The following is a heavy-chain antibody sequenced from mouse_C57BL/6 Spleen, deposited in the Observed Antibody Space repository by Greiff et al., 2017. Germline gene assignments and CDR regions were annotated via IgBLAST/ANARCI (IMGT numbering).Heavy chain of an antibody. CDR1: GFTFSDYG. V-gene: IGHV5-17*01. CDR3: ARGNYSNYGYAMDY. Sequence: EVQRVESGGGLVKPGGSLKLSCAASGFTFSDYGMHWVRQAPEKGLEWVAYISSGSSTIYYADTVKGRFTISRDNAKNTLCLQMTSLRSEDTAMDYCARGNYSNYGYAMDYWGQGTSVTVSS. CDR2: ISSGSSTI. D-gene: IGHD2-5*01. J-gene: IGHJ4*01.